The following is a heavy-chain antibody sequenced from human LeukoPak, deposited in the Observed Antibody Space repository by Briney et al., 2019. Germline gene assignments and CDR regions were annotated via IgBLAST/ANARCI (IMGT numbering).Heavy chain of an antibody. CDR2: ISGSGGST. CDR1: GFTFSSYA. Sequence: GGSLRLSCAASGFTFSSYAMSWVRQAPGKGLEWVSAISGSGGSTYYADSVKGRFTISRDNSKNTLYLQMNSLRAEDTAVYYCAKAFSTPYYYGSGTFSSRGETQSDYWDQGTLVTVSS. J-gene: IGHJ4*02. CDR3: AKAFSTPYYYGSGTFSSRGETQSDY. V-gene: IGHV3-23*01. D-gene: IGHD3-10*01.